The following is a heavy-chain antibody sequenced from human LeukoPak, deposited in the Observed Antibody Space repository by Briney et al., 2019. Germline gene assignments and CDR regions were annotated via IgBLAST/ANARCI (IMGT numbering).Heavy chain of an antibody. CDR2: IYTSGST. V-gene: IGHV4-61*02. J-gene: IGHJ6*03. D-gene: IGHD7-27*01. CDR1: GGSISSGRYY. Sequence: SQTLSLTCTVSGGSISSGRYYWSWIRQPAGKGLEWTGRIYTSGSTNYNPSLKSRVTMSVDTSKNQFSLKLRSVTAADTAVYYCARGYNWGSPTRNFYYLDVWGKGTTVTVSS. CDR3: ARGYNWGSPTRNFYYLDV.